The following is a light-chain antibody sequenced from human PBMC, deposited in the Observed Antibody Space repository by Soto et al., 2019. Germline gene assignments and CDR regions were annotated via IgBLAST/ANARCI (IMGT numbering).Light chain of an antibody. CDR3: QHSYSSPT. V-gene: IGKV1-39*01. J-gene: IGKJ2*01. Sequence: IQLTQSPSSLSASVGDRVTITCRASQNIFTYLNWYQQRPGKAPNLLIYATSNLQSGVPSRFSGSGSGTDFTLTISSLQPEDFATYYCQHSYSSPTFGQGTKVDIK. CDR2: ATS. CDR1: QNIFTY.